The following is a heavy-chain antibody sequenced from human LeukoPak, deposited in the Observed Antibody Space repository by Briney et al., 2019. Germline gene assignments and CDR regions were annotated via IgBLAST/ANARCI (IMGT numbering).Heavy chain of an antibody. CDR3: ARDLGTGWPYWYFDL. Sequence: TSETLSLTCTVSGDSIGSYWWSWVRQSPGKGLEWIAYIHYRGTTNSNPSLKSRVSISVDTSKSQFSLNLNSVTDADTAVYYCARDLGTGWPYWYFDLWGRGTLVTVSS. J-gene: IGHJ2*01. D-gene: IGHD6-19*01. V-gene: IGHV4-59*01. CDR2: IHYRGTT. CDR1: GDSIGSYW.